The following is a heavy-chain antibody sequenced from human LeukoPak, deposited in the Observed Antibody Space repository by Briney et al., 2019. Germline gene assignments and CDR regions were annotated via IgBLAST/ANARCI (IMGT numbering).Heavy chain of an antibody. CDR2: INPHSGVT. V-gene: IGHV1-2*02. J-gene: IGHJ4*02. D-gene: IGHD2-21*02. Sequence: GASVKVSCKASGITFTVYYIHWVRQAPGQGLEWMGYINPHSGVTNSPQKFQGRVTMTTDTSIRAAYMELSSLISDGTAMYYCVREGNELLSKNFDYWGQGPLVTVSS. CDR3: VREGNELLSKNFDY. CDR1: GITFTVYY.